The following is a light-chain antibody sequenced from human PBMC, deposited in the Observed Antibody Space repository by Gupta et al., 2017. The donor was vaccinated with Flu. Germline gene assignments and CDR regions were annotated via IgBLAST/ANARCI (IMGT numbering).Light chain of an antibody. CDR3: SSHAGRGTGV. CDR2: DVT. CDR1: SNDVAGYHR. J-gene: IGLJ1*01. Sequence: QPAPTQPRSVSACPAQSVTISCTATSNDVAGYHRVSWYEQRPATTPKLILYDVTSRAPGVPDGFSGSKSSNTASLTICVNKADDEADYYCSSHAGRGTGVFGTGTTLTVL. V-gene: IGLV2-11*01.